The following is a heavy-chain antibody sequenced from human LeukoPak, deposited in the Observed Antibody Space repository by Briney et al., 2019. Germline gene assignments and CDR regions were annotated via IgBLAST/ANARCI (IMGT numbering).Heavy chain of an antibody. V-gene: IGHV4-34*01. J-gene: IGHJ3*02. Sequence: SETLSLTCAVYGGSFSGYYWSWIRQPPGKGLEWIGGINHSGSTNYNPSLKSRVTISVDTSKNQFSLKLSSVTAADTAVYYCARRGITMVRGVIRRRDAFDIWGQGTMVTVSS. CDR2: INHSGST. CDR3: ARRGITMVRGVIRRRDAFDI. CDR1: GGSFSGYY. D-gene: IGHD3-10*01.